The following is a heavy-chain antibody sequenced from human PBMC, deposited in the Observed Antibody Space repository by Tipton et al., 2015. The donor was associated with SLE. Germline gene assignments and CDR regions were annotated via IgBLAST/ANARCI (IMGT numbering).Heavy chain of an antibody. V-gene: IGHV5-51*03. D-gene: IGHD2-15*01. CDR1: GYSFTSYW. CDR2: IYPGDSDT. CDR3: ARPDCSGGSCKGDYYGMDV. J-gene: IGHJ6*02. Sequence: QLVQSGAEVKKPGESLKISCKGSGYSFTSYWIGWVRQMPGKGLEWMGIIYPGDSDTRYSPSFQGQVTISADKSISTAYLQWSSLKASDTAMYYCARPDCSGGSCKGDYYGMDVRGQGTTVTVSS.